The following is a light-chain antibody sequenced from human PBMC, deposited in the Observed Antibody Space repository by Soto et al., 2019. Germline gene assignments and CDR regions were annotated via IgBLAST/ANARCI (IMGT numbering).Light chain of an antibody. CDR1: QSVDTTF. CDR3: QQYMSSVT. Sequence: EIVLTQSPGSLSLSPVQRATLSCRASQSVDTTFFAWYQKKPGQAPRLLIYGASKRATGIPDRFSGSGSGTDVTLIIIRMEPEEFAVDYCQQYMSSVTFGQGTKVEIK. J-gene: IGKJ1*01. V-gene: IGKV3-20*01. CDR2: GAS.